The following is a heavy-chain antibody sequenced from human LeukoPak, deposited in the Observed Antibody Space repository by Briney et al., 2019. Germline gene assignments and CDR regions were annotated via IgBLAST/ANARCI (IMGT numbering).Heavy chain of an antibody. V-gene: IGHV3-23*01. CDR1: GFTFSSYA. D-gene: IGHD3-16*01. J-gene: IGHJ4*02. CDR3: AMPGGSQGWNY. CDR2: ISGSPGST. Sequence: GGSLRLSCAASGFTFSSYAMSWVRQAPGKGLEWVSAISGSPGSTYYADSVKGRFTISRDNSKNTLYLQMNSLRAEDTAVYYCAMPGGSQGWNYLPQGTLEIVSS.